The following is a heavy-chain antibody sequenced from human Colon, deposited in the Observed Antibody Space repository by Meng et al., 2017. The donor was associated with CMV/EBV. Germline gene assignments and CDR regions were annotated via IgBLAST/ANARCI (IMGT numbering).Heavy chain of an antibody. J-gene: IGHJ4*02. CDR2: IYYSGST. CDR3: ARDPWGPTDY. D-gene: IGHD3-16*01. CDR1: GGSISSYY. V-gene: IGHV4-59*01. Sequence: GSLRLSCTVSGGSISSYYWSWIRQPPGKGLEWIGYIYYSGSTNYNPSLKSRVTISVDTSKNQFSLKLSSVTAADTAVYYCARDPWGPTDYWGQGTLVTSPQ.